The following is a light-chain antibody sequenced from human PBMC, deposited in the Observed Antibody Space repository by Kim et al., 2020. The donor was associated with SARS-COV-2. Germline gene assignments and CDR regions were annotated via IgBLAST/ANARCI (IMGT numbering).Light chain of an antibody. V-gene: IGLV3-27*01. CDR3: YSAADNNRV. Sequence: SLAPGQTARSTCSGDVLAKKYALWFQQKPGQAPVLVIYKDSERPSGIPERFSGSSSGTTVTLTISGAQVEDEADYYCYSAADNNRVFGGGTKLTVL. CDR2: KDS. J-gene: IGLJ3*02. CDR1: VLAKKY.